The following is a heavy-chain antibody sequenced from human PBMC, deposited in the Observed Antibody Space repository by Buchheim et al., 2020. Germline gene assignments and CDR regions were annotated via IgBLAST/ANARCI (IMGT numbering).Heavy chain of an antibody. J-gene: IGHJ4*02. D-gene: IGHD4-11*01. V-gene: IGHV3-33*01. Sequence: QVQLVESGGGVVQPGRSLRLSCAASGFTFSSYGMHWVRQAPGKGLEWVAVIWYDGSNKYYADSVKGRFTISRDNSKTTLYLQMNSLRAEDTAVYYCARSIGYSNYYFDYWGQGTL. CDR2: IWYDGSNK. CDR1: GFTFSSYG. CDR3: ARSIGYSNYYFDY.